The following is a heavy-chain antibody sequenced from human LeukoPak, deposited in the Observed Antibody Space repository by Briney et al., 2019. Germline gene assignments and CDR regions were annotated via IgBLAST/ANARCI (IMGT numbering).Heavy chain of an antibody. CDR3: AKDRMVRGVII. CDR2: ISWNSGSI. Sequence: GGSLRLSCAASGFTFDDYAMHWVRQAPGKGLEWVSGISWNSGSIGYADSVKGRFTISRDNAKNSLYLQMNSLRAEDTAVYYCAKDRMVRGVIIWGQGTLVTVSS. J-gene: IGHJ4*02. CDR1: GFTFDDYA. D-gene: IGHD3-10*01. V-gene: IGHV3-9*01.